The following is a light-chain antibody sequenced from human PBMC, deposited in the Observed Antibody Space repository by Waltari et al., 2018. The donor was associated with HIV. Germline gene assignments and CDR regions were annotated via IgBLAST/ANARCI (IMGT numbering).Light chain of an antibody. CDR1: NSNIGSNT. Sequence: QSVLTQPHSASGTPGQRVTISRSGSNSNIGSNTDNWYQQLPGTAPNLLISNNKQRPSGVPDRISGSKSGTSASLAISGLQSEDEADYYCAAWDDSLNGVVFGGGTKLTVL. J-gene: IGLJ2*01. V-gene: IGLV1-44*01. CDR2: NNK. CDR3: AAWDDSLNGVV.